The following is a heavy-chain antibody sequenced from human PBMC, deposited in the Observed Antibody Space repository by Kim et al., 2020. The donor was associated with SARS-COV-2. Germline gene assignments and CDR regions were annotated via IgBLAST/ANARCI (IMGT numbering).Heavy chain of an antibody. D-gene: IGHD6-13*01. CDR3: ARGPSSSWYYYGMDV. V-gene: IGHV4-31*03. CDR1: GGSISSGGYY. CDR2: IYYSGST. Sequence: SETLSLTCTVSGGSISSGGYYWSWIRQHPGKGLEWIGYIYYSGSTYYNPSLKSRVTISVDTSKNQFSLKLSSVTAADTAVYYCARGPSSSWYYYGMDVWGQGTTVTVSS. J-gene: IGHJ6*02.